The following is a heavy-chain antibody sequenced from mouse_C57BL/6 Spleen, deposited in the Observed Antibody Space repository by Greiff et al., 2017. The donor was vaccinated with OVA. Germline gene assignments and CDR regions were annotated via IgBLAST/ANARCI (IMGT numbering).Heavy chain of an antibody. CDR3: AREREYGTAQDY. V-gene: IGHV1-64*01. CDR1: GYTFTSYW. D-gene: IGHD3-2*02. Sequence: VQLQQSGAELVKPGASVTLSCKASGYTFTSYWMHWVKQRPGQGLEWIGMIHPNSGSTNYNEKFKSKATLTVDKSSSTAYMQLSILTSEDSAVYYCAREREYGTAQDYWGQGTTLTVSS. J-gene: IGHJ2*01. CDR2: IHPNSGST.